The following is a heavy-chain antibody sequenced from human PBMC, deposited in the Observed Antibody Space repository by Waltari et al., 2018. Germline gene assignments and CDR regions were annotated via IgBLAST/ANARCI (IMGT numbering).Heavy chain of an antibody. CDR3: ARPIQAVFGEVTPGSYAMDV. Sequence: QVHLVQSGAEVKKPGSSVKVSCKASGGTFSRLSITWVRQAPGEGLEWMGGIIPMFGSAKYSQKFQGRVTITADESTSTVYLELSSLRSEDTAVYYCARPIQAVFGEVTPGSYAMDVWGQGTTVTVSS. J-gene: IGHJ6*02. D-gene: IGHD3-3*01. CDR2: IIPMFGSA. CDR1: GGTFSRLS. V-gene: IGHV1-69*12.